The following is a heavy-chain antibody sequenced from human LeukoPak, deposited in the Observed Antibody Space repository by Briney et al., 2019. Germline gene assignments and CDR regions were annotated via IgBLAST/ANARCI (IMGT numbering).Heavy chain of an antibody. CDR2: ISSSGSTI. CDR1: GFTFSSYS. Sequence: GGSLRLSCAASGFTFSSYSMNWVRQAPGKGLEWVSFISSSGSTIYYADSVKGRFTISRDNAKNSLYLQMNSLRTEDTAVLYCANTAQEWLLDNDAFDIWGQGTTVTVSS. J-gene: IGHJ3*02. CDR3: ANTAQEWLLDNDAFDI. V-gene: IGHV3-48*04. D-gene: IGHD5-18*01.